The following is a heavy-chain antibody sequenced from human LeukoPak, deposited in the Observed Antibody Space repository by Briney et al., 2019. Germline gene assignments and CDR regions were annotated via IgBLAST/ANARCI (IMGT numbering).Heavy chain of an antibody. Sequence: GGSLRLSCAASEFSVGSNYMTWVRQAPGKGLEWVSSISSSSSYIYYADSVKGRFTISRDNAKNSLYLQMNSLRAEDTAVYYCARVRGVTDYWGQGTLVTVSS. D-gene: IGHD3-10*01. V-gene: IGHV3-21*01. CDR3: ARVRGVTDY. CDR2: ISSSSSYI. CDR1: EFSVGSNY. J-gene: IGHJ4*02.